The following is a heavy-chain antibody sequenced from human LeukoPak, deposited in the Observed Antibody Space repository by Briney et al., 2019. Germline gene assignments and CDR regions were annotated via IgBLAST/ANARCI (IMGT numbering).Heavy chain of an antibody. D-gene: IGHD2-2*01. CDR1: GFTFSSYG. J-gene: IGHJ5*02. V-gene: IGHV3-30*18. Sequence: PGRSLRLSCAASGFTFSSYGMHWVRQAPSKGLEWVAVISYDGSNKYYADSVKGRFTISRDNSKNTLYLQMNSLRAEDTAVYYCAKDRGGYCSSTSCYFGPFDPWGQGTLVTVSS. CDR2: ISYDGSNK. CDR3: AKDRGGYCSSTSCYFGPFDP.